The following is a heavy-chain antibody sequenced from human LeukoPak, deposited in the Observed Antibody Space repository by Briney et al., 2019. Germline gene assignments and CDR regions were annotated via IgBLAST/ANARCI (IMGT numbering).Heavy chain of an antibody. CDR1: GVTSRRYS. J-gene: IGHJ6*02. CDR3: ARRLVAALDGMDV. D-gene: IGHD2-15*01. Sequence: GGSLRHSCAASGVTSRRYSINCGREAPGEGLEWGSSISSSSRYIYYADSVKGRFAISRDNAKNSLYLQMNSLRAEDTAVYYCARRLVAALDGMDVWGQGTTVTVSS. V-gene: IGHV3-21*01. CDR2: ISSSSRYI.